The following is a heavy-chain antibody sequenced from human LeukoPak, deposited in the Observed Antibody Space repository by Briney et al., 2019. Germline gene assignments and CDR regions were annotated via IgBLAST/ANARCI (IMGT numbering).Heavy chain of an antibody. CDR1: GDSVSSNTAA. V-gene: IGHV6-1*01. Sequence: SQTLSLTCAISGDSVSSNTAAWTWIRQSPSRGLEWLGRTYYRSKWYNDYAVSVKSRITINPDTSKNQFSLQLNSVTPEDTAMYYCARAFFLGNNYYYYMDVWGKGTTVTVSS. D-gene: IGHD1-26*01. CDR3: ARAFFLGNNYYYYMDV. CDR2: TYYRSKWYN. J-gene: IGHJ6*03.